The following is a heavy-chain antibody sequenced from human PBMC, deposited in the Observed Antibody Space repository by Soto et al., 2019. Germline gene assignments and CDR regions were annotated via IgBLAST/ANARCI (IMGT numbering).Heavy chain of an antibody. Sequence: WVTLRLTCAVYGFTFSSYWMSWVRQAPGKGLEWVANIKQDGRAKYYVASVTGRFTIPRDNAKNSLYLQMNSMSAEDTAVYYSARDCGPIVDQTARRDYYGMDVWGQGTTVTVSS. D-gene: IGHD6-6*01. V-gene: IGHV3-7*01. CDR1: GFTFSSYW. CDR2: IKQDGRAK. J-gene: IGHJ6*02. CDR3: ARDCGPIVDQTARRDYYGMDV.